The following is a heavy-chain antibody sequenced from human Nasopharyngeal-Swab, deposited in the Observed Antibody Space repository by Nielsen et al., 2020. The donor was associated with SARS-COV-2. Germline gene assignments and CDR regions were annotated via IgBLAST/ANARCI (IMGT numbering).Heavy chain of an antibody. CDR3: ARSIVPGYSSSWAPGIFDY. CDR1: GGTFSSYA. Sequence: SGKVSCKASGGTFSSYAISWGRQAPGQGLEWMGGIIPIFGTANYAQKFQGRVTITADESTSTAYMELSSLRSEDTAVYYCARSIVPGYSSSWAPGIFDYWGQGTLVTVSS. D-gene: IGHD6-13*01. CDR2: IIPIFGTA. V-gene: IGHV1-69*13. J-gene: IGHJ4*02.